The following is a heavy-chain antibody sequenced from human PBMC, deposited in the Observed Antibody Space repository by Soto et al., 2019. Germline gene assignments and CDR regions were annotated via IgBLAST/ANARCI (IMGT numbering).Heavy chain of an antibody. CDR3: ARHISECQKLGGRFDP. CDR2: IYPGDSDT. Sequence: GESLKISCKGSGYSFTSYLICWVRQMPVKGLEWMGIIYPGDSDTRYSPSFQGQVTISADKSISTAYLQWSSLKASDTAMYYCARHISECQKLGGRFDPWGQGTLVTVCS. J-gene: IGHJ5*02. CDR1: GYSFTSYL. V-gene: IGHV5-51*01. D-gene: IGHD6-13*01.